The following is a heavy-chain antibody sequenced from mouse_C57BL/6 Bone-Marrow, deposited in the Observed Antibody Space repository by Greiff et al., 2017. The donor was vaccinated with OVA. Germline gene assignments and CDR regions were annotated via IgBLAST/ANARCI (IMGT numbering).Heavy chain of an antibody. CDR1: GYSITSGYY. J-gene: IGHJ3*01. CDR2: ISYDGSN. CDR3: ARENYGSSYGAY. V-gene: IGHV3-6*01. Sequence: ESGPGLVKPSQSLSLTCSVTGYSITSGYYWNWIRQFPGNKLEWMGYISYDGSNNYNPSLKNRISLTRDTSKNQIFLKLKSRTTEDTATYYCARENYGSSYGAYWGQGTLVTVSA. D-gene: IGHD1-1*01.